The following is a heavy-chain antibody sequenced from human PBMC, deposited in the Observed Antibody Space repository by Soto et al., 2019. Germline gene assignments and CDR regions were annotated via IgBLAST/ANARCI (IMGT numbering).Heavy chain of an antibody. J-gene: IGHJ6*02. CDR2: IYPGDSDT. CDR3: ARDGDYASAGRYYYYGMDV. CDR1: GYSFTSYW. V-gene: IGHV5-51*01. D-gene: IGHD4-17*01. Sequence: GESLKISCKGSGYSFTSYWIGWVRQMPGKGLVWMGIIYPGDSDTRYSPSFQGHVTISADKSISTAYLQWSSLKASDTAMYYCARDGDYASAGRYYYYGMDVWGQGTTVTVSS.